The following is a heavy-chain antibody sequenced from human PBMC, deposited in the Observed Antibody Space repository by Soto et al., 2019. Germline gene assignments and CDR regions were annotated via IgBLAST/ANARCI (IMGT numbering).Heavy chain of an antibody. D-gene: IGHD6-19*01. Sequence: EVQLLESGGGLVQPGGSLRLSCAASGFSFRTYTMNWVRQAPGKGLDWVSAISGGGSTYYADSVKGRFTISRDNSKNMLYLQMNSLRAEDTAVYHCVKQYSSGWGWGQGTLVTVSS. CDR2: ISGGGST. CDR1: GFSFRTYT. CDR3: VKQYSSGWG. J-gene: IGHJ4*02. V-gene: IGHV3-23*01.